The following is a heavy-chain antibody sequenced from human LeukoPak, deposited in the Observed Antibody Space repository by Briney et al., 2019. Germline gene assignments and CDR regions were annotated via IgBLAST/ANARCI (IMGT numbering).Heavy chain of an antibody. CDR3: ARASDWSFDY. D-gene: IGHD6-19*01. V-gene: IGHV4-34*01. CDR1: GGSFSGCY. Sequence: SETLSLTCAVYGGSFSGCYWSWIRQPPGKGLEWIGEINHSGSTNYNPSLKSRVTISVDTSKNQFSLKLSSVTAADTAVYYCARASDWSFDYWGQGNLVTVSS. CDR2: INHSGST. J-gene: IGHJ4*02.